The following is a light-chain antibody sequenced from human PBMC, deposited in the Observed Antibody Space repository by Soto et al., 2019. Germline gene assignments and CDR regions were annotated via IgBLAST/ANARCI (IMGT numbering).Light chain of an antibody. J-gene: IGLJ3*02. CDR2: DVS. CDR1: SSDVGGYNY. Sequence: QSALTQPASVSGSPGQSITISCTGTSSDVGGYNYVSWYQQHPGKDPKLMIYDVSNRPSGVSNRFSGSKSGNTASLTISGLQAEDEADYYCSSYTSSSTPYWVFGGGTKLTVL. V-gene: IGLV2-14*01. CDR3: SSYTSSSTPYWV.